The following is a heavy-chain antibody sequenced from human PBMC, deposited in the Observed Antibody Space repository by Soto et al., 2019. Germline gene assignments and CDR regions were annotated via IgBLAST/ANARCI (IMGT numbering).Heavy chain of an antibody. D-gene: IGHD1-26*01. CDR1: GYTFTSSG. Sequence: QVQLVQSGAEVKKPGASVKVSCKASGYTFTSSGISWVRQAPGQGLEWMGWISAYNGNTKYAQKLQGRVTTTTDTSTSTAYMELRSLRSDDTAAYYCARDLGGSYYAPVDYWGQGTLVTVSS. V-gene: IGHV1-18*01. J-gene: IGHJ4*02. CDR3: ARDLGGSYYAPVDY. CDR2: ISAYNGNT.